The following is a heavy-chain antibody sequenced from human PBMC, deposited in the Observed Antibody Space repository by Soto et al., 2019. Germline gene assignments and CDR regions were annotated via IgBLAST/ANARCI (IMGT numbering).Heavy chain of an antibody. J-gene: IGHJ6*02. Sequence: QVLLVQSGAEVKKPGASVKVSCKASGYTFTTYGISWVRRAPGQGLEWMGWITAYNDNIHYAQKFQDRVTMTTDTSTSTAYMELRSLTSDDTAFYYCARDRSTRNTGPTGMDVWGQGTTVTVSS. CDR1: GYTFTTYG. V-gene: IGHV1-18*01. CDR2: ITAYNDNI. CDR3: ARDRSTRNTGPTGMDV. D-gene: IGHD1-1*01.